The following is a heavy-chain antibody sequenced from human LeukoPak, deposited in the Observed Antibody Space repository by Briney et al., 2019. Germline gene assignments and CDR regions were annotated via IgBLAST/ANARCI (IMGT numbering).Heavy chain of an antibody. CDR3: AAVDVDTAFP. Sequence: GGSLRLSCAASGFTLSSYGMSWVRQAPGKGLEWVSAISGSGGSTYYADSVKGRFTISRDNSKNTLYLQMNSLRAEDTAVYYCAAVDVDTAFPWGQGTLVTVSS. J-gene: IGHJ5*02. V-gene: IGHV3-23*01. CDR1: GFTLSSYG. CDR2: ISGSGGST. D-gene: IGHD5-18*01.